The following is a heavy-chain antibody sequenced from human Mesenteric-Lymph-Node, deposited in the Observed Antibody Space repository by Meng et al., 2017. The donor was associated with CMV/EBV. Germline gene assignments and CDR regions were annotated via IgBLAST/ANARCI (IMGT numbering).Heavy chain of an antibody. Sequence: SETLSLTCAVYGGSFSGHYWSWIRQSPGKGLEWIGEINHSGNTRYNPSLKSRVTMSLDTSMNQFSLKLSSVTAADTAVYYCARDTSLFYYFDYWGQGTVVTVSS. CDR1: GGSFSGHY. CDR3: ARDTSLFYYFDY. CDR2: INHSGNT. J-gene: IGHJ4*02. D-gene: IGHD2/OR15-2a*01. V-gene: IGHV4-34*01.